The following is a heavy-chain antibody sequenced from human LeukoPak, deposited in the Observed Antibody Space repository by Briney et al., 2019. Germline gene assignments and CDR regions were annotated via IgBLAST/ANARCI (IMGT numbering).Heavy chain of an antibody. D-gene: IGHD1-1*01. CDR2: INPNSGGT. CDR3: AREGRTDGMDV. Sequence: ASVKVSCKASGYTFTSYGISWVRQAPGQGLEWMGWINPNSGGTNYAQKFQGWVTMTRDTSISTAYMELSRLRSDDTAVYYCAREGRTDGMDVWGQGTTVTVSS. J-gene: IGHJ6*02. V-gene: IGHV1-2*04. CDR1: GYTFTSYG.